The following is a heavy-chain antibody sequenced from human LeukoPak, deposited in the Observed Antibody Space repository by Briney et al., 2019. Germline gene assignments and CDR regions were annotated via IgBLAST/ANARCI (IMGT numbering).Heavy chain of an antibody. CDR2: INHSGST. CDR1: GGSISSGGYS. Sequence: SQTLSLTCAVSGGSISSGGYSWSWIRQPPGKGLEWIGEINHSGSTNYNPSLKSRVTISVDTSKNQFSLKLSSVTAADTAVYYCARVPLYGVIAAAGPSDYWGQGTLVTVSS. V-gene: IGHV4-30-2*01. D-gene: IGHD6-13*01. J-gene: IGHJ4*02. CDR3: ARVPLYGVIAAAGPSDY.